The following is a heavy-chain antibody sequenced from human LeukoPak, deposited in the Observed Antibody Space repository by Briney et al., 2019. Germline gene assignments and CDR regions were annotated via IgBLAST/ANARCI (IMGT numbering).Heavy chain of an antibody. CDR1: GFTFSSYG. CDR2: ILYDGSNK. J-gene: IGHJ5*02. Sequence: PGGSLRLSCAASGFTFSSYGMHWVRQAPGKGLEWVTVILYDGSNKYYADSVKGRFTISRDNSKNTLYLQMNSLRAEDTGVYYCAKAGDYLYWFDPWGQGTLVAVSS. V-gene: IGHV3-30*18. CDR3: AKAGDYLYWFDP. D-gene: IGHD4-17*01.